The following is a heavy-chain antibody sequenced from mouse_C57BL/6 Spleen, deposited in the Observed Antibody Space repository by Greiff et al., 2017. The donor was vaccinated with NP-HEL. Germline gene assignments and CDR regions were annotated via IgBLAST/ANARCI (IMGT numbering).Heavy chain of an antibody. CDR3: ARGNYDYDGIAY. D-gene: IGHD2-4*01. CDR1: GYSITSGYD. Sequence: VQLKESGPGMVKPSQSLSLTCTVTGYSITSGYDWHWIRHFPGNKLEWMGYISYSGSTNYNPSLKSRISITHDTSKNHFFLKLNSVTTEDTATYYCARGNYDYDGIAYWGQGTLVTVSA. V-gene: IGHV3-1*01. CDR2: ISYSGST. J-gene: IGHJ3*01.